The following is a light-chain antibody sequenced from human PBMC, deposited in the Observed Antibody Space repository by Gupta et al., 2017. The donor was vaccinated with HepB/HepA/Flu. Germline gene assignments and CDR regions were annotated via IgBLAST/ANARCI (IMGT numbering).Light chain of an antibody. J-gene: IGLJ1*01. CDR3: QVWDSSSDHTGEV. CDR2: DDS. Sequence: SYVLTQPPSVSVAPGKTARITCGGNNIGSKSVHWYQQKPGQAPVLVVYDDSDRPSGSPERFSGSNSGNTATMTISRVEAGDEADYYCQVWDSSSDHTGEVFGTGTKVTVL. V-gene: IGLV3-21*03. CDR1: NIGSKS.